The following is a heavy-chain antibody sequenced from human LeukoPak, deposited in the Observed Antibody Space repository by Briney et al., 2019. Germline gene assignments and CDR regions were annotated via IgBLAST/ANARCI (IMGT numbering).Heavy chain of an antibody. Sequence: SETLSLTCTVSGYSLSSGYYWGWIRQPPGKGLEWIGSIYHSGSTYYNPSLKSRVTISVDTSKNQFSLKLSSVTAADTAVYYCARDHVDKAMVVYWYFDLWGRGTLVTVSS. J-gene: IGHJ2*01. D-gene: IGHD5-18*01. V-gene: IGHV4-38-2*02. CDR1: GYSLSSGYY. CDR2: IYHSGST. CDR3: ARDHVDKAMVVYWYFDL.